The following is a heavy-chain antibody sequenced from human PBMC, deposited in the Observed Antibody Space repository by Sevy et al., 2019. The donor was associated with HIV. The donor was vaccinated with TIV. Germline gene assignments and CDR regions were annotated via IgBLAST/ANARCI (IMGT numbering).Heavy chain of an antibody. CDR2: IYWDNDR. Sequence: SGPTLVNPTQTLTLTCTFSGFSLSTTGVGVGWIRQPPGKALEWLALIYWDNDRRYSPSLKSRLTITKDTSKNQVVLRVTNVDPVDTATYYRAHTYNCPNGFDFWGQGTMVTVSS. D-gene: IGHD1-20*01. V-gene: IGHV2-5*02. J-gene: IGHJ3*01. CDR3: AHTYNCPNGFDF. CDR1: GFSLSTTGVG.